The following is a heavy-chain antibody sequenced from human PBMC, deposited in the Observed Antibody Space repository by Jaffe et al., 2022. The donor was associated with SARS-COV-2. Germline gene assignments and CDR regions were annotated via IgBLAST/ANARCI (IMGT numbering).Heavy chain of an antibody. V-gene: IGHV3-66*02. J-gene: IGHJ3*02. CDR2: FYSGGST. CDR1: GFTVSNNY. D-gene: IGHD6-13*01. Sequence: EVQVVESGGGLVQPGGSLRLSCAASGFTVSNNYMSWVRQAPGKGLEWVSVFYSGGSTYYADSVKGRFTISRDNSKNTLYLQMNSLRTEDTAVYYCASGYSSSWYNAFDIWGQGTMVTVSS. CDR3: ASGYSSSWYNAFDI.